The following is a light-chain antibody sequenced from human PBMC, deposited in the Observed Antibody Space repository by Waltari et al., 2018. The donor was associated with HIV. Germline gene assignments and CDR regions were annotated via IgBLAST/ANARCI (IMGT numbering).Light chain of an antibody. CDR1: NSNIGSIY. V-gene: IGLV1-47*01. CDR2: KNN. CDR3: AAWDDRLNLV. J-gene: IGLJ2*01. Sequence: QSVLTQPPSASGTPGQRATISCFGSNSNIGSIYVYWYQQFPGMAPKLLIYKNNRRPSGVPNRVSGSKSGTSASLAISGLRSEDEAEYYCAAWDDRLNLVFGGGTKLTVL.